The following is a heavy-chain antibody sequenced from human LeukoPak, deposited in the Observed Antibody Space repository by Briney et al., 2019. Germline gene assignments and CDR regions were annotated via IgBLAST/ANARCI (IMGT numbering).Heavy chain of an antibody. CDR3: ARVRIGAAPNGVDYYYYMDV. Sequence: GVSLRLSCAASGLTVTGNFMSWVRQAPGKGLEWVSVIHSGGNTYYGDSVKGRFTISRDNSKNTLFLQMSSLRAEDTAVYYCARVRIGAAPNGVDYYYYMDVWGKGTTVTVSS. J-gene: IGHJ6*03. CDR1: GLTVTGNF. V-gene: IGHV3-66*02. CDR2: IHSGGNT. D-gene: IGHD6-13*01.